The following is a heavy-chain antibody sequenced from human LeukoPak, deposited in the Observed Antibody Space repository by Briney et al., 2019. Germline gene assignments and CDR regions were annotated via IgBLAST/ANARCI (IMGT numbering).Heavy chain of an antibody. D-gene: IGHD7-27*01. CDR3: AKGPGYYYYYYMDV. J-gene: IGHJ6*03. CDR2: ISWNSGSI. V-gene: IGHV3-9*01. Sequence: GRSLRLSCAASGFTFDDYAMHWVRQAPGKGLEWVSGISWNSGSIGYADSVKGRFTISRDNAKNSLYLQMNSLRAEDTALYYCAKGPGYYYYYYMDVWGKGTTVTVSS. CDR1: GFTFDDYA.